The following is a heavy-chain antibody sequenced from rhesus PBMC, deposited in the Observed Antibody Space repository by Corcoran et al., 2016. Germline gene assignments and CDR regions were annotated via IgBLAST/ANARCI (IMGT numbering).Heavy chain of an antibody. V-gene: IGHV4-122*02. D-gene: IGHD4-29*01. Sequence: QLQLQESGPGLVKPSETLSLTCAVSGGSITSGYYYWSWIRQPPGKGLEWIVYITYSGSTSYNPSLQSRVTISRDTSKNQFSLKLSSVTAADTAVYYCAREIGSSYKNWYFDLWGPGTPITISS. CDR2: ITYSGST. CDR1: GGSITSGYYY. J-gene: IGHJ2*01. CDR3: AREIGSSYKNWYFDL.